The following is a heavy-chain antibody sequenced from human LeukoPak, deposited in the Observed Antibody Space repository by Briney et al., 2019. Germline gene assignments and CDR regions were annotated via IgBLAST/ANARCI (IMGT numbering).Heavy chain of an antibody. CDR1: GFTFSSYS. D-gene: IGHD2-2*01. Sequence: GGSLRLSCAASGFTFSSYSMNWVRQAPGKGLEWVSYISSSGFTIYYADSVKGRFTISRDDAKNSLYLQMNSLRAEDTAVYYCARDKICSSTSCVYYYGMDVWGQGTTVTVSS. V-gene: IGHV3-48*04. J-gene: IGHJ6*02. CDR3: ARDKICSSTSCVYYYGMDV. CDR2: ISSSGFTI.